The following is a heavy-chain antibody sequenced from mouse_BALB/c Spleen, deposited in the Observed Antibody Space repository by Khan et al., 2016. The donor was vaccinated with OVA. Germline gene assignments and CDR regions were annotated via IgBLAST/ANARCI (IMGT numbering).Heavy chain of an antibody. V-gene: IGHV1-9*01. Sequence: QVQLKQSGAELMKPGASVKISCKATGYTFSSYWIEWVKQRPGHGLEWIGEILPGSGYTNYNEKFKGKATFTADTSSNTAYMQLSSLTSEDSAVYYWARWRTYYRYYYAMDYWGQGTSVTVSS. D-gene: IGHD2-14*01. J-gene: IGHJ4*01. CDR2: ILPGSGYT. CDR3: ARWRTYYRYYYAMDY. CDR1: GYTFSSYW.